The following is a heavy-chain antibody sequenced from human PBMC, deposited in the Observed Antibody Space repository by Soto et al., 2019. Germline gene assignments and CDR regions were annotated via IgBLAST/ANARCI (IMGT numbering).Heavy chain of an antibody. CDR2: IWHDGGNK. V-gene: IGHV3-33*01. D-gene: IGHD3-16*01. J-gene: IGHJ4*02. CDR3: ARDGDVNTGFGKDY. CDR1: GFTFSSYG. Sequence: GGSLRLSCAASGFTFSSYGMHWVRQAPGKGLEWVAFIWHDGGNKFYAESVKGRFTISRDNSKNTLYLQMTSLSAEDTAMYYCARDGDVNTGFGKDYWGQGTLVTVPQ.